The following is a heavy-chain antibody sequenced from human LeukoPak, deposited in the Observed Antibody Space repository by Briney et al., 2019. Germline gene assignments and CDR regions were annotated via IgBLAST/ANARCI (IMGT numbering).Heavy chain of an antibody. CDR1: GFTFSRHW. Sequence: PGGSLRLSCAASGFTFSRHWMSWVRQAPGKGLERVAHMNQDGSAMYSIDSVKGRFTISRDNSKNAVYLQMNSLRAEDTAVYYCVKDQQLLPPYYYGMDGWGQGATVTVTS. J-gene: IGHJ6*02. CDR2: MNQDGSAM. V-gene: IGHV3-7*01. D-gene: IGHD6-13*01. CDR3: VKDQQLLPPYYYGMDG.